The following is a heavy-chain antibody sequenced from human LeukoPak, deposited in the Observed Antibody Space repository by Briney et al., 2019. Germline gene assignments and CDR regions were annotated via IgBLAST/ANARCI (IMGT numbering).Heavy chain of an antibody. CDR3: ARDLTGAVFDF. CDR2: ITGSGDNT. Sequence: PGGSLRLSCAASGVTFSSNAMSWVRQAPGKGLEWVSGITGSGDNTYYTESVKGRFTISRDNAKNTVYLQMNSLRAEDTAVYYCARDLTGAVFDFWGQGTLVTVSS. CDR1: GVTFSSNA. D-gene: IGHD1-26*01. V-gene: IGHV3-23*01. J-gene: IGHJ4*02.